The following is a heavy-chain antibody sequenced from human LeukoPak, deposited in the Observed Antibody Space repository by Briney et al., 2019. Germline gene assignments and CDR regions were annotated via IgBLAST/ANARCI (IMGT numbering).Heavy chain of an antibody. D-gene: IGHD2-21*02. V-gene: IGHV1-2*02. CDR1: GYTFTGYY. J-gene: IGHJ4*02. CDR3: ARDDPIVVVTATNDY. CDR2: INPNSGGT. Sequence: ASVKVSCKASGYTFTGYYMHWVRQAPGQGLEWMGWINPNSGGTNYAQKFQGRVTMTRDTSISTAYMELRSLRSDDTAVYYCARDDPIVVVTATNDYWGQGTLVTVSS.